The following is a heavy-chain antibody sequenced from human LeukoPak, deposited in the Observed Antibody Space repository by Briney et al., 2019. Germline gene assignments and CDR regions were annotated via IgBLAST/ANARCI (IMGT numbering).Heavy chain of an antibody. CDR3: AREASSGWNDAFDI. Sequence: PSETLSLTCAVSGGSISSSNWWSGVRQPPGKGLGWIGEIYHSGSTNYNPSLKSRVTISVDKSKNQFSLKLSSVTAADTAVYYCAREASSGWNDAFDIWGQGTMVTVSS. CDR2: IYHSGST. D-gene: IGHD6-19*01. J-gene: IGHJ3*02. V-gene: IGHV4-4*02. CDR1: GGSISSSNW.